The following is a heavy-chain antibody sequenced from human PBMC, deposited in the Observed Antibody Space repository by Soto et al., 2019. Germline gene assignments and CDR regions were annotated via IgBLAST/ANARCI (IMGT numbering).Heavy chain of an antibody. J-gene: IGHJ4*01. V-gene: IGHV3-15*07. CDR3: IAGRITACAQPCAY. CDR1: GFSFGDTP. CDR2: LRSKSDGGTT. Sequence: EVQLVQPGGGLVKPGGSRGLSCAASGFSFGDTPMNWVRQAPGQGLEWVGRLRSKSDGGTTDLASAVRGRFTISRDAYTNTLHLQIDSLTIEDTAGYYCIAGRITACAQPCAYWGQGTLAPASS. D-gene: IGHD1-1*01.